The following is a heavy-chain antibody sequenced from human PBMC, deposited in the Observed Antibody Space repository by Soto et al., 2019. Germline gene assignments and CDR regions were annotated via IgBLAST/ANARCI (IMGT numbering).Heavy chain of an antibody. J-gene: IGHJ4*02. CDR2: ISWNSGSI. CDR1: GFTFDDYA. Sequence: GGSLRLSCAASGFTFDDYAMHWVRQAPGKGLEWVSGISWNSGSIGYADSVKGRFTISRDNAKNSLYLQMNSLRAEDTALYYCAKDGGGYSGYDRAEFDYWGQGTLVTVSS. D-gene: IGHD5-12*01. CDR3: AKDGGGYSGYDRAEFDY. V-gene: IGHV3-9*01.